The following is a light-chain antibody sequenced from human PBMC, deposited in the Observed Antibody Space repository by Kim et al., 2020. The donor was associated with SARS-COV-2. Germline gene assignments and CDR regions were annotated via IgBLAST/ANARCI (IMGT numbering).Light chain of an antibody. CDR3: AAWDDGLAGYYV. V-gene: IGLV1-47*01. CDR1: GSNIGANS. J-gene: IGLJ1*01. Sequence: KVTISCYGSGSNIGANSVYWYQQVPGAAPTLLIYKNNQRPSGVPDRFSGSKSGSSASLAISGLRSEDEGDYYCAAWDDGLAGYYVFGTGTKVTVL. CDR2: KNN.